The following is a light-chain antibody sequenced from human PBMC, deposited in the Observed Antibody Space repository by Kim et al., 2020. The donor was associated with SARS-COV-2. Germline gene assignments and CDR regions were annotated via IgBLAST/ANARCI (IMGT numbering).Light chain of an antibody. CDR3: QQYNAWPLT. CDR2: STS. Sequence: EVVMTQSPATLSVSPGEGVTLSCRASQSVGSRLAWYRQKPGQAPSLLIHSTSTRATGVPLRFSGSGSGTEFTLTITSLQSEDFALYYCQQYNAWPLTFGGGTKVEIK. J-gene: IGKJ4*01. CDR1: QSVGSR. V-gene: IGKV3-15*01.